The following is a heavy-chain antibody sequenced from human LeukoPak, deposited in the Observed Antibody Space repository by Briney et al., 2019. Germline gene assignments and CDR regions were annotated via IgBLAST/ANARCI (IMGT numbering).Heavy chain of an antibody. J-gene: IGHJ3*02. CDR3: ARGAEIFMRFREAPDAFDI. D-gene: IGHD3-10*01. CDR1: GYTFTSYY. V-gene: IGHV1-2*02. CDR2: INPNSGGT. Sequence: GASVKVSCKASGYTFTSYYMHWVRQAPGQGLEWMGWINPNSGGTNYAQKFQGRVTMTRDTSISTAYMELSRLRSDDTAVYYCARGAEIFMRFREAPDAFDIWGQGTMVTVSS.